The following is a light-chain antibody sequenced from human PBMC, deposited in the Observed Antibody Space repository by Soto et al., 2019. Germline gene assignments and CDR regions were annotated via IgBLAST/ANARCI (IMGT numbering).Light chain of an antibody. J-gene: IGKJ1*01. CDR1: QSVGGSS. Sequence: ETVLTQSPGTLSLSPGERATVSCRASQSVGGSSLAWYQQRPGQAPRLLIYDTSKRATGIPDRFSGSGSGTDFTLTISRLEPEDFAVYYCQQYQNSPRTFGRGTKVEIK. CDR2: DTS. V-gene: IGKV3-20*01. CDR3: QQYQNSPRT.